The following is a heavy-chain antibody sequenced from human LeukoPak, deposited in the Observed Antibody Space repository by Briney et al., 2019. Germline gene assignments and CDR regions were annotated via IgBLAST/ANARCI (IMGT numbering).Heavy chain of an antibody. V-gene: IGHV4-59*11. D-gene: IGHD1-26*01. CDR2: IYYSGST. CDR1: GGSISSHY. J-gene: IGHJ6*02. CDR3: ARGDSGSYYYYYYGMDV. Sequence: SETLSLTCTVSGGSISSHYWSWIRQPPGKGLEWIGYIYYSGSTNYNPSLKSRVTISVDTSKNQFSLKLSSVTAADTAVYYCARGDSGSYYYYYYGMDVWGQGTTVTVSS.